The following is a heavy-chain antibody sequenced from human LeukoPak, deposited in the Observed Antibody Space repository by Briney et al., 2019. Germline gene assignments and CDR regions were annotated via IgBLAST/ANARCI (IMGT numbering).Heavy chain of an antibody. D-gene: IGHD5-24*01. Sequence: GGSLRLSCAASGFTVSSNYMSWVRQAPGKGLEWVSVIYSGGSTYYADSVKGRFTISRDNSKNTLYLQMNSLRAEDTAVYYCARGRGDGYNSGPYYYYYGMDVWGQGTTVTVSS. V-gene: IGHV3-53*01. J-gene: IGHJ6*02. CDR3: ARGRGDGYNSGPYYYYYGMDV. CDR1: GFTVSSNY. CDR2: IYSGGST.